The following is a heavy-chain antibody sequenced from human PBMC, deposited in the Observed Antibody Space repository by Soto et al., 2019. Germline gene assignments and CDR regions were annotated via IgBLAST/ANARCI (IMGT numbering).Heavy chain of an antibody. J-gene: IGHJ6*02. CDR3: AREGALLYGGNSDYYYTMDV. Sequence: SSALCGGCVSSSGDDGGWIRQPPGKGLEWIGSIYYSGSTYYNPSLKSRVTISVDTSKNQFSLKLSSVTAADTAVYYCAREGALLYGGNSDYYYTMDVWGQGTTVTVSS. D-gene: IGHD4-17*01. CDR2: IYYSGST. V-gene: IGHV4-39*02. CDR1: GGCVSSSGDD.